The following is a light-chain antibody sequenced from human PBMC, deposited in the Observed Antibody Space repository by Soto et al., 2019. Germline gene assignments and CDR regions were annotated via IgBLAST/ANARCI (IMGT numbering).Light chain of an antibody. CDR1: QSISTY. J-gene: IGKJ1*01. V-gene: IGKV1-39*01. CDR2: AAS. CDR3: QQTFNTPRT. Sequence: DIQMTQSPSSLSASVGDTVTITCRASQSISTYLNWYQQKPGKAPKLLIYAASSLQTGVPSRFSGIGSGTEFTLTISSLQPDDFATYYCQQTFNTPRTFGQGTKVEIK.